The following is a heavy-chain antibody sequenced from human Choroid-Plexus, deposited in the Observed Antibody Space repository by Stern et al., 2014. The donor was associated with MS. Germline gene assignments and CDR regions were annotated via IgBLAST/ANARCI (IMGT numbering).Heavy chain of an antibody. CDR1: GGTFNNHV. V-gene: IGHV1-69*06. D-gene: IGHD5-12*01. CDR2: IVPLFGTP. CDR3: ANRDMGYTYGRHDY. J-gene: IGHJ4*02. Sequence: QVQLVQSGAEVKKPGSSVKVSCKASGGTFNNHVISWVRQARGQGLEWMGGIVPLFGTPDYARKLQGRVTITVDKSTSTVHMVLSSLNREDTGIYYCANRDMGYTYGRHDYWGQGTLVTVS.